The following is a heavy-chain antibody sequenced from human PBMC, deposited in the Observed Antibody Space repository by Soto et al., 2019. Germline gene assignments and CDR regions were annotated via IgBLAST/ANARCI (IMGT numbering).Heavy chain of an antibody. V-gene: IGHV1-8*01. J-gene: IGHJ4*02. CDR2: MNPNSGNT. CDR3: ARFSRYSGYVVRYYFDY. Sequence: ASVKVSCKASGYTFTSYDINWVRQATGQGLEWMGWMNPNSGNTGYAQKFQGRVTMTRNTSISTAYMELSSLRSEDTAVYYCARFSRYSGYVVRYYFDYWGQGTLVTVSS. CDR1: GYTFTSYD. D-gene: IGHD5-12*01.